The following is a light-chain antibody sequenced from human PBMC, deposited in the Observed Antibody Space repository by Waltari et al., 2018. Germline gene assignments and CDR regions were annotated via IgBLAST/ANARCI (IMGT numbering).Light chain of an antibody. J-gene: IGKJ1*01. CDR2: GAS. CDR3: QQYGSSPWT. CDR1: QSGGSSY. Sequence: EVVLTQSSGTLSQSPEVRSHLSFRASQSGGSSYLAWYQQKPGQAPRVLIHGASNRATGIPDRFSGSGSGTDFTLTISRLEPEDFAVYYCQQYGSSPWTFGQGTKVEIK. V-gene: IGKV3-20*01.